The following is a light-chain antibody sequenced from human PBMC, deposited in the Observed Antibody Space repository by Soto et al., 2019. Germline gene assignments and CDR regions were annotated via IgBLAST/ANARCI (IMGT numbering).Light chain of an antibody. Sequence: QSALTQPASVSGSPGQSITISCTGTSSDVGGYNYVSWYQQHPGKAPKLMIYEVSNRPSGVSNRFSGSKSANTASLTISGLQADDEADYYCSSYTTSNTWLFGGGTKLTVL. CDR1: SSDVGGYNY. V-gene: IGLV2-14*01. CDR2: EVS. CDR3: SSYTTSNTWL. J-gene: IGLJ3*02.